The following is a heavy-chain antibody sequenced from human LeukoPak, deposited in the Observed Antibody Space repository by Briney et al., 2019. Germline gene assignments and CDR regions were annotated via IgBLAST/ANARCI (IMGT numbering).Heavy chain of an antibody. CDR3: ARAILYLNRQLERPFDY. V-gene: IGHV4-4*07. CDR1: GGSISSYY. J-gene: IGHJ4*02. Sequence: KPSETLSLTCTVSGGSISSYYWSWIRQPAGKGLEWIGRIYTSGSTNYNPSLKSRVTISVDTSKNQFSLKLSSVTAADTAVYYCARAILYLNRQLERPFDYWGQGTLVTVSS. D-gene: IGHD1-1*01. CDR2: IYTSGST.